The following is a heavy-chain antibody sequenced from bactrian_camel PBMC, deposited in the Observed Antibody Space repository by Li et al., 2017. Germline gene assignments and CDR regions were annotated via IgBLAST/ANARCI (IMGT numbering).Heavy chain of an antibody. V-gene: IGHV3-2*01. Sequence: HVQLVESGGGLVQPGGSLKLSCAASGFTFSGRTMAWVRQAPGKGLEWVSTIERDSSGTYYTDSVKGRFTISRDNAKSTGYLQMSSLKSEDTALYYCATDSGTGYWGRGTQVTVS. CDR3: ATDSGTGY. J-gene: IGHJ4*01. D-gene: IGHD5*01. CDR2: IERDSSGT. CDR1: GFTFSGRT.